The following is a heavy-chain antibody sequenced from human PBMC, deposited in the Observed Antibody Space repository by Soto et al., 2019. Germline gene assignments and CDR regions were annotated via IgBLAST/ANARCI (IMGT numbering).Heavy chain of an antibody. CDR2: ISGSGGST. Sequence: GGSLRLSCAASGFTFSSYAMSWVRQAPGKGLEWVSAISGSGGSTYYADSVKGRFTISRDNSKNTLYLQMNSLRAEDTAVYYCARDPSHGSGSYLDYWGQGALVTVSS. CDR1: GFTFSSYA. V-gene: IGHV3-23*01. D-gene: IGHD3-10*01. J-gene: IGHJ4*02. CDR3: ARDPSHGSGSYLDY.